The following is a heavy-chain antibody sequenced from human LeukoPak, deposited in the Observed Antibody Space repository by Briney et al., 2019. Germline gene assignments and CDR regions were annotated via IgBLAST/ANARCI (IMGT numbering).Heavy chain of an antibody. CDR3: AREGYSSSWPQLRGYYYYYMDV. Sequence: GGSLRLSCAASGFTFSSYSMNWVHQAPGKGLEWVSSISSSSSYIYYADSVKGRFTISRDNAKNSLYLQMNSLRAEDTAVYYCAREGYSSSWPQLRGYYYYYMDVWGKGTTVTVSS. J-gene: IGHJ6*03. CDR2: ISSSSSYI. V-gene: IGHV3-21*01. D-gene: IGHD6-13*01. CDR1: GFTFSSYS.